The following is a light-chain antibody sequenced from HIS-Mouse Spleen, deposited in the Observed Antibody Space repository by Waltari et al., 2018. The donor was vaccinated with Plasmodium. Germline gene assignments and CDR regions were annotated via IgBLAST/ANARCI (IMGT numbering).Light chain of an antibody. Sequence: EIVMTQSPATLSVSPGERATLSCRASQSVNSNLAWYQQKPCQAPRLLIYGASTRATGIPARFSGSGSGTEFTLTISSLQSEDFAVYYCQQYNNWSFTFGPGTKVDIK. CDR3: QQYNNWSFT. V-gene: IGKV3-15*01. J-gene: IGKJ3*01. CDR1: QSVNSN. CDR2: GAS.